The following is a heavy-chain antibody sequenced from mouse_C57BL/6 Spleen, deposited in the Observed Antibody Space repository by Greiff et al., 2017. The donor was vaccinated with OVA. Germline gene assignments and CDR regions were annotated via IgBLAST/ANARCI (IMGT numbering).Heavy chain of an antibody. CDR3: ARDQGFAY. Sequence: EVKLVESGGGLVKPGGSLKLSCAASGFTFSSYAMSWVRQTPEKRLEWVATISDGGSYTYYPDNVKGRFTISRDKAKNNRYLQMSHLKSEDTAMYYCARDQGFAYWGQGTLVTVSA. D-gene: IGHD3-2*02. V-gene: IGHV5-4*01. CDR2: ISDGGSYT. CDR1: GFTFSSYA. J-gene: IGHJ3*01.